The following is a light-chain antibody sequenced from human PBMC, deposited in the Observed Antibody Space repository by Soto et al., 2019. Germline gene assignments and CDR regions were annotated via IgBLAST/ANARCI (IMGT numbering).Light chain of an antibody. CDR1: QSVSSN. CDR3: QQYNNWPQT. CDR2: GAS. V-gene: IGKV3-15*01. J-gene: IGKJ1*01. Sequence: EIVMTQSPATLSVSPGERATLSCRASQSVSSNLAWYQQKPGQAPRLLIYGASTRATGIQARFSGTSAGTEFTLTISSLQSEDFAVYYCQQYNNWPQTFGQGTKVEIK.